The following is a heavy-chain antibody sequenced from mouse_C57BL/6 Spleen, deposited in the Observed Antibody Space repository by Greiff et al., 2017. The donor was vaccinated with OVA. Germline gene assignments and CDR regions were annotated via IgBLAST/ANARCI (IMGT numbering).Heavy chain of an antibody. J-gene: IGHJ2*01. CDR2: ISRGSSTI. CDR1: GFTFSDYG. V-gene: IGHV5-17*01. Sequence: EVQLVESGGGLVKPGGSLKLSCAASGFTFSDYGMHWVRQAPEKGLEWVAYISRGSSTIYYADTVKGRFTISRDNAKNTLFLQLTSLRSEDSAICYGARTREYYFDYWGQGTILTVSA. CDR3: ARTREYYFDY.